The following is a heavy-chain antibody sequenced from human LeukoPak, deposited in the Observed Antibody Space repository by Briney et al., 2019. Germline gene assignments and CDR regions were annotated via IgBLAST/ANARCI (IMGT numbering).Heavy chain of an antibody. Sequence: PGGSLRLSCAASGINFGNAWMTWVRQAPGKGLEWVSRINSDGSSTSYADSVKGRFTISRDNAKNTLYLQMNSLRAEDTAVYYCASPGGNYALLGFDSWGQGTLVTVSS. J-gene: IGHJ4*02. V-gene: IGHV3-74*01. D-gene: IGHD4-11*01. CDR3: ASPGGNYALLGFDS. CDR1: GINFGNAW. CDR2: INSDGSST.